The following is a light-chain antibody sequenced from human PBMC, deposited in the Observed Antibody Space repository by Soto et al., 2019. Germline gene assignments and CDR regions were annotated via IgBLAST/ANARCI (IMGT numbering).Light chain of an antibody. V-gene: IGKV1-12*01. CDR2: TAS. CDR3: HQAISFPIT. Sequence: DIQMTQSPSSVSASVGDSVTITCRASESISTWLAWYRQKPGKAPELLIYTASNLQSRVPSRFSGRGSGTDFTLTISSLQPEDFATYYCHQAISFPITFGQGTRLEIK. J-gene: IGKJ5*01. CDR1: ESISTW.